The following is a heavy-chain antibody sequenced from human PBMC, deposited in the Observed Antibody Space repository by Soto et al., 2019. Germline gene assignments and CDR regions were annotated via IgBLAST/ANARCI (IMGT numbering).Heavy chain of an antibody. CDR3: AREPERRYDILTGYYYGMDV. V-gene: IGHV4-31*03. CDR1: GGSISSGGYY. J-gene: IGHJ6*02. CDR2: IYYSGST. Sequence: PSETLSLTCTVSGGSISSGGYYWSWIRQHPGKGLEWIGYIYYSGSTYYNPSLKSRVTISVDTSKNQFSLKLSSVTAADTAVYYCAREPERRYDILTGYYYGMDVWGQGTTVTVSS. D-gene: IGHD3-9*01.